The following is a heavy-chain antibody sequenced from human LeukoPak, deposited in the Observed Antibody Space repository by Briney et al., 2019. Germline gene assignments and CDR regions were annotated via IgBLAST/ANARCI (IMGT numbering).Heavy chain of an antibody. V-gene: IGHV3-53*01. J-gene: IGHJ4*02. CDR1: EFSVGSNY. CDR2: IYSGGST. CDR3: AKASAMIVVVSIHFDH. Sequence: PGRSLRLSCAASEFSVGSNYMTWVRQAPGKGLEWVSLIYSGGSTYCADSVKGGFTISRDNSKNTLSLQMHSLRAEDTADYHWAKASAMIVVVSIHFDHWGQGTVVTVSS. D-gene: IGHD3-22*01.